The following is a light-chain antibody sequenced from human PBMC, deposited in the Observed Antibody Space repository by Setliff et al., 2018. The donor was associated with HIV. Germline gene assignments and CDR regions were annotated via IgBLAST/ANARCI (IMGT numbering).Light chain of an antibody. J-gene: IGKJ1*01. CDR1: QSVSRSY. CDR3: QHFGRSLGT. V-gene: IGKV3-20*01. CDR2: GTS. Sequence: EIVLTQYPDTLSLSPGDSATLSCRASQSVSRSYIAWYQQKPGQAPRLLVFGTSDRASGIPDRFTGSGSGTDFTLTISTLAPEDFAVYYCQHFGRSLGTFGQGTKVDIK.